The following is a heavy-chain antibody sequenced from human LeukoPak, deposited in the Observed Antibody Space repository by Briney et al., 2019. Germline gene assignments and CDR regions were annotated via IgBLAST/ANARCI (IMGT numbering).Heavy chain of an antibody. CDR3: ACLTTADAFDI. D-gene: IGHD3-22*01. Sequence: SETLSLTCTVSGGSISIYYWSWIRQPPGKGLEWIGYIYDSGSTNYNPSLRSRVTISVDTSKNQFSLKLSSVTAADTAVYYCACLTTADAFDIWGQGTMVTVSS. V-gene: IGHV4-59*01. J-gene: IGHJ3*02. CDR2: IYDSGST. CDR1: GGSISIYY.